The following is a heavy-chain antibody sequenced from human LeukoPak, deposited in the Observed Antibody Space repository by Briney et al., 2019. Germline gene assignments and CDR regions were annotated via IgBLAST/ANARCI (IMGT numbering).Heavy chain of an antibody. J-gene: IGHJ3*02. V-gene: IGHV4-61*02. CDR2: IYTSGST. CDR3: ARYTGDLKTFDI. CDR1: GGSISSGSYY. Sequence: PSETLSLTCTVSGGSISSGSYYCSCIRQPAGKGLEWIGRIYTSGSTNYNPSLKSRVTISVDTSKNQFSLKLSSVTAADTAVYYCARYTGDLKTFDIWGQGTMVTVSS. D-gene: IGHD7-27*01.